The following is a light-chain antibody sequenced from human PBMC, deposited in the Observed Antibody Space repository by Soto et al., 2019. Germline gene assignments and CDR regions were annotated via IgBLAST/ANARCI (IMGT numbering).Light chain of an antibody. J-gene: IGKJ2*01. CDR2: FAS. CDR1: QDIGSH. Sequence: DIQMTQSPSSLSASVGDRVTITCRASQDIGSHLAWYQQKPEKAPKSLIYFASTLQSGVPSRFSASGSGTDFTLTISSLQPEDFAVYYCQNYDTSPYTFGQGTKLEIK. CDR3: QNYDTSPYT. V-gene: IGKV1D-16*01.